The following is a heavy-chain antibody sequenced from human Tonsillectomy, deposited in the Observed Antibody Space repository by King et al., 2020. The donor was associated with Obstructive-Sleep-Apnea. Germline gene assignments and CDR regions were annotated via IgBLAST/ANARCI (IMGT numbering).Heavy chain of an antibody. D-gene: IGHD2-15*01. Sequence: VQLVESGGGLVQPGGSLRLSCAASGFTFSSYAMSWVRQAPGKGLEWVSAISGSGGSTYYADSVKGRFTISRDNSKNTLYLQMNSLRAEDTAVYYFAKDGGYCSGGSCYGYWYFDLWGRGTLVTVSS. V-gene: IGHV3-23*04. J-gene: IGHJ2*01. CDR3: AKDGGYCSGGSCYGYWYFDL. CDR1: GFTFSSYA. CDR2: ISGSGGST.